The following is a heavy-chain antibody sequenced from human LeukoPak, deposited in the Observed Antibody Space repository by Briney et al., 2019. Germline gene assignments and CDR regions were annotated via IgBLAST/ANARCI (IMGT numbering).Heavy chain of an antibody. CDR3: ARTSLQVGDINWFDP. CDR1: GGSISSYY. V-gene: IGHV4-59*01. CDR2: IYYSGST. Sequence: PSETLSLTCTVSGGSISSYYWSWIRQPPGKGLEWIGYIYYSGSTNYNPSLKSRVTISVDTSKNQFSLKLSSVTAADTAVYYCARTSLQVGDINWFDPWGQGTLVTVSS. J-gene: IGHJ5*02. D-gene: IGHD1-26*01.